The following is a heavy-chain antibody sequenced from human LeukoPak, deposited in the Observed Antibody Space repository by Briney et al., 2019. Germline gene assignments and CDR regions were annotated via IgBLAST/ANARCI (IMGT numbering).Heavy chain of an antibody. V-gene: IGHV4-59*01. D-gene: IGHD3-22*01. CDR1: GGSISSYY. Sequence: SETLSLTCTVSGGSISSYYWSWIRQPPGKGLEWIGYNYYSGSTNYNPSLKSRVTISVDTSKNQFSLKLSSVTAADTAVYYCARDNFDSSGYWVDYWGQGTLVTVSS. CDR2: NYYSGST. J-gene: IGHJ4*02. CDR3: ARDNFDSSGYWVDY.